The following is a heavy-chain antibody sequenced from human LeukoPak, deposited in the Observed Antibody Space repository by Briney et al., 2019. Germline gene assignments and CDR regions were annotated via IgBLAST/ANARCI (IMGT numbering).Heavy chain of an antibody. CDR3: TKDKGYGDYYYYYGMDV. Sequence: GRSLRLSCAASGFTFSNYGMHWVRQAPGKGLEWVTGISYDGTGQYYADSVKGRFTISRDNSRNTMFLQMNSLRAEDTALYYCTKDKGYGDYYYYYGMDVWGQGTTVTVSS. V-gene: IGHV3-30*18. D-gene: IGHD4-17*01. J-gene: IGHJ6*02. CDR2: ISYDGTGQ. CDR1: GFTFSNYG.